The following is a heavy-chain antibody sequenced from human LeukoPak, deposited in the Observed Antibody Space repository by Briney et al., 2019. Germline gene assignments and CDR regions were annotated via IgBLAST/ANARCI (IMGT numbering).Heavy chain of an antibody. D-gene: IGHD3-10*01. V-gene: IGHV4-61*02. CDR1: GGSISSGSYY. CDR3: ARDGDYGSGIDAFDI. J-gene: IGHJ3*02. CDR2: IYTSGST. Sequence: SQTLSLTCTVSGGSISSGSYYWSWIRQPAGKGLEWIGRIYTSGSTNYNPSLKSRVTISVDTSKNQFSLKLSSVTAADTAVYYCARDGDYGSGIDAFDIWGQGTMVTVSS.